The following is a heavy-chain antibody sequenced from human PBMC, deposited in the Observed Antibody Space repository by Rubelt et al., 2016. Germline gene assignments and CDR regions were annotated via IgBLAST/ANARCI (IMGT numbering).Heavy chain of an antibody. CDR3: ARDVSSGTPDY. V-gene: IGHV3-21*01. CDR2: ITSNRGST. Sequence: VQLVESGGGVVQPGRSLRLSCAASGFTFSSYAMHWVRQAPGKGLEWVSSITSNRGSTYYADSAKGRLTISRDNAQNSLYPQMNSLRADDTAVYYCARDVSSGTPDYWGQGTLVTVSS. J-gene: IGHJ4*02. CDR1: GFTFSSYA.